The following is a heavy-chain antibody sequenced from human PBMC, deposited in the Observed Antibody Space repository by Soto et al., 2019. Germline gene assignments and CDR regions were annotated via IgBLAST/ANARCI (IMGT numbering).Heavy chain of an antibody. Sequence: PGGSLRLSCAASGFTFSDYYMSWIRQAPGKGLEWVSYISSSGSTIYYADSVKGRFTISRDNAKNSLYLQMNSLRAEDTAVYYCARVGPPVTIFGVVIIEEPMDVWGKGTTVTVSS. CDR2: ISSSGSTI. V-gene: IGHV3-11*01. D-gene: IGHD3-3*01. CDR1: GFTFSDYY. CDR3: ARVGPPVTIFGVVIIEEPMDV. J-gene: IGHJ6*03.